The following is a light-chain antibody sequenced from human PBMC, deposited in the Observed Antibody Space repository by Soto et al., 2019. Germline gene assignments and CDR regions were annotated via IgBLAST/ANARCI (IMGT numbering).Light chain of an antibody. CDR2: NTS. Sequence: EIVLTQSPATLSLSPGEIATLSCRASQSLSRHLAWYQQIPGQAPRLLIYNTSNRATGIPARFRGSGSGTDFNLTISSLEPEDFAVYYCQQRGDWPPTFGGGTKVEIK. CDR1: QSLSRH. V-gene: IGKV3-11*01. J-gene: IGKJ4*01. CDR3: QQRGDWPPT.